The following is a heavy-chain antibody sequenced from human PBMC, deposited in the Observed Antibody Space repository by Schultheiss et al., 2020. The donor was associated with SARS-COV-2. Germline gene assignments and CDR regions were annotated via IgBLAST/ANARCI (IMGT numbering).Heavy chain of an antibody. Sequence: GESLKISCAASGFTFSSYAMSWVHQAPGKGLEWVSAISGSGGSTYYADSVKGRFTISRDNSKNTLYLQMNSLRAEDTAVYYCARDGTQLWSYYYYYYMDVWGKGTTVTVSS. CDR2: ISGSGGST. J-gene: IGHJ6*03. V-gene: IGHV3-23*01. CDR1: GFTFSSYA. D-gene: IGHD5-18*01. CDR3: ARDGTQLWSYYYYYYMDV.